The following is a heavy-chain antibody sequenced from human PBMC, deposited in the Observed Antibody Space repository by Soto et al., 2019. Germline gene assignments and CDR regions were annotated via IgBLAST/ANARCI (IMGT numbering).Heavy chain of an antibody. Sequence: QVQLVESGGGVVQPGRSLRLSCAASGFTFSSYGMHWVRQAPGKGLEWVAVISYDGSNKYYADSVKGRFTISRDNSKNTLYLQMKSLRAEDTAVYYCAKDAGYCSSTSCHRVPGWYFDLWGRGPLVTVSS. CDR3: AKDAGYCSSTSCHRVPGWYFDL. J-gene: IGHJ2*01. CDR2: ISYDGSNK. CDR1: GFTFSSYG. V-gene: IGHV3-30*18. D-gene: IGHD2-2*01.